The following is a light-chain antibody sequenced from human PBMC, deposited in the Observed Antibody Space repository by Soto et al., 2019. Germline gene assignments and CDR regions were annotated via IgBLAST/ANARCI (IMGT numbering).Light chain of an antibody. CDR1: QSVRSY. CDR3: QHYNNWLGT. J-gene: IGKJ4*01. Sequence: EIVLTQYPATLSLSRGERATLSCRASQSVRSYLAWYQQKPGQAPRLLIYGASTRATGIPARFSGSGSGTEFFLNISSLQSEDSAIYYCQHYNNWLGTFGGGTKVDIK. V-gene: IGKV3-15*01. CDR2: GAS.